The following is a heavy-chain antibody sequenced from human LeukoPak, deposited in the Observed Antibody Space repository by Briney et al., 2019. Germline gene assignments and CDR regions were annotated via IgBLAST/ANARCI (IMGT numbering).Heavy chain of an antibody. Sequence: GGSLRLSCAASGFDFCAYEMNWVRQAPGKGLEWVAYFSGSDTTKYYADSVRGRFTISRDNAKNSLYLQMNSLRAEDTALYYCTTLGYHLDSWGQGTLVTVSS. CDR2: FSGSDTTK. CDR3: TTLGYHLDS. D-gene: IGHD3-22*01. V-gene: IGHV3-48*03. J-gene: IGHJ4*02. CDR1: GFDFCAYE.